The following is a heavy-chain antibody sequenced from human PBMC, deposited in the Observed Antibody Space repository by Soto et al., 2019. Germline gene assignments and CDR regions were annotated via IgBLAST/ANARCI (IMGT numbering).Heavy chain of an antibody. D-gene: IGHD4-17*01. Sequence: QVQLVQSGAEVKKPGASVKVSCKASGYTFTSYGISWVRQAPGQGLEWMGWISDYNGNTNYAQKLQGRVTMTTDTSTSTAYMELRSLRSDDTAVYYCARDALFGPGDYPQRGWFDPWGQGTLVTVSS. CDR2: ISDYNGNT. CDR3: ARDALFGPGDYPQRGWFDP. J-gene: IGHJ5*02. V-gene: IGHV1-18*01. CDR1: GYTFTSYG.